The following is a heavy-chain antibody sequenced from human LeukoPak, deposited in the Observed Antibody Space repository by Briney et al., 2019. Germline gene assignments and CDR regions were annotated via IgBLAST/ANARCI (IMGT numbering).Heavy chain of an antibody. CDR1: GGSISSYY. D-gene: IGHD6-25*01. Sequence: SETLSLTCTVSGGSISSYYWSWIRQPPGRGLEWIGYIYYSGSTNYNPSLKSRVTISVDTSKNQFSLKLSSVTAADTAVYYCARKGAASAKYYYYYHGMDVWGQGTTVTVSS. J-gene: IGHJ6*02. V-gene: IGHV4-59*08. CDR3: ARKGAASAKYYYYYHGMDV. CDR2: IYYSGST.